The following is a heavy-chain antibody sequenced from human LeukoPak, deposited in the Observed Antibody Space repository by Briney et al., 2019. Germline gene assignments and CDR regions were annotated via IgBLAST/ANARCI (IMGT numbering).Heavy chain of an antibody. Sequence: GGSLRLSCAASGFTFSSYDMSWVRQAPGKGLEWVSAFSGSGGSTYYADSVKGRFTISRDNSKNTLYLQMNSLRAEDTAVYYCVRSGGVRFDPWGQGTLVSVSS. CDR3: VRSGGVRFDP. CDR2: FSGSGGST. J-gene: IGHJ5*02. CDR1: GFTFSSYD. V-gene: IGHV3-23*01. D-gene: IGHD3-16*01.